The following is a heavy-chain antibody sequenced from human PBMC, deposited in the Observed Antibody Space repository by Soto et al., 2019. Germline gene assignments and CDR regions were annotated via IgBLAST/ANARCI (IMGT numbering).Heavy chain of an antibody. D-gene: IGHD6-19*01. Sequence: SWIRQPPGKGLEWIGYIYHSGSTYYNPSLKSRVTISVDRSKNQFSLKLSSVTAADTAVYYCARLSYSSGWCGYWGQGTLVTVSS. J-gene: IGHJ4*02. CDR3: ARLSYSSGWCGY. V-gene: IGHV4-30-2*01. CDR2: IYHSGST.